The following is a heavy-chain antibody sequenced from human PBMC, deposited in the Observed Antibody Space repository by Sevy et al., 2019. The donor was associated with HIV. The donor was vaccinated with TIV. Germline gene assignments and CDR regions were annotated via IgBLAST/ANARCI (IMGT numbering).Heavy chain of an antibody. J-gene: IGHJ4*02. CDR1: GFTFNSYA. CDR2: ISGSGGTT. D-gene: IGHD2-2*01. CDR3: AKDIVVVPVAHVNFDY. Sequence: GGSLRLSCAASGFTFNSYAMTWVRQAPGKGLEWVSAISGSGGTTYYADSGKGRFTISRDNSKNTLYLQMNSLRAEDTAVYYCAKDIVVVPVAHVNFDYWGQGTLVTVSS. V-gene: IGHV3-23*01.